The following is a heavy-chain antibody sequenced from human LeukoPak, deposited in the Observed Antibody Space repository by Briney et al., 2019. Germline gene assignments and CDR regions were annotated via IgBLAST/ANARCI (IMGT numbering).Heavy chain of an antibody. D-gene: IGHD2-21*01. CDR1: GGSFSGYY. Sequence: PSETLSLTCTVYGGSFSGYYWSWIRQPPGKGLEWIGEINHRGSTNYNPSLKSRVTISVDTSKNQFSLKLSSVTAADTAVYYCASYSYSGDYFDYWGQGTLVTVSS. V-gene: IGHV4-34*01. J-gene: IGHJ4*02. CDR2: INHRGST. CDR3: ASYSYSGDYFDY.